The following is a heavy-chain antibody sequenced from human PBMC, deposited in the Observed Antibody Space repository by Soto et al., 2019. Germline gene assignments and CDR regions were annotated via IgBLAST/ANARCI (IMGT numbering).Heavy chain of an antibody. CDR3: ARVRYCSDNSCYSWFDY. D-gene: IGHD2-15*01. CDR2: ISSDGSST. CDR1: GFTFSNYW. Sequence: EVELVESGGGLVQPGGSLRLSCVASGFTFSNYWMHWVRQAPGKGLEWVSRISSDGSSTTYADSVKGRFTISRDNAENSLHLQMNSLSAEDTAVYYCARVRYCSDNSCYSWFDYWGQGTLVTVSS. J-gene: IGHJ4*02. V-gene: IGHV3-74*01.